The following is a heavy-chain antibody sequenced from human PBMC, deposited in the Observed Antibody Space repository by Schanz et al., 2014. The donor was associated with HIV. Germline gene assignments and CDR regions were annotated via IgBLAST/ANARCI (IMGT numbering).Heavy chain of an antibody. D-gene: IGHD3-22*01. CDR2: IWYDGSNK. CDR1: GFTFSRHW. V-gene: IGHV3-33*06. J-gene: IGHJ5*02. CDR3: AKDMRNYYEWGDWFDP. Sequence: QAQLVESGGGLVQPGGSLRLSCAASGFTFSRHWMTWGRQVPGKGLEWVAVIWYDGSNKYYADSVKGRFTVSRDNSKNTHYLQMNSLRVEDTAVYYCAKDMRNYYEWGDWFDPWGQGTLVTVSS.